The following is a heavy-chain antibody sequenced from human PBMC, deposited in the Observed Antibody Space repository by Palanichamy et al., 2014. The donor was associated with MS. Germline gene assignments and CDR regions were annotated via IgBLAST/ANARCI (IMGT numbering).Heavy chain of an antibody. V-gene: IGHV3-30*02. J-gene: IGHJ1*01. CDR2: IRHDGTDK. Sequence: QVQLVESGGGVVQPGGSLRLSCAASRFTFSRHSMHWVRQAPGKGLEWVSFIRHDGTDKYYADSVKGRFTISRDNAKNTLYLQMNSLRVEDTAAYYCATAGRPAESGWYDEYVENWGQGTLVSVSS. CDR1: RFTFSRHS. CDR3: ATAGRPAESGWYDEYVEN. D-gene: IGHD6-19*01.